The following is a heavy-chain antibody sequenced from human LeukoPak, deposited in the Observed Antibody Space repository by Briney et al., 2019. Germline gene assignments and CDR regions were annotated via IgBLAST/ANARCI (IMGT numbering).Heavy chain of an antibody. V-gene: IGHV4-59*08. D-gene: IGHD4-17*01. Sequence: SETLSLTCTVSGGSISSYYWSWIRQPPGKGLEWIGYIYYSGSTNYNPSLKSRVTISVDTSKNQFSLKLSSVTAADTAVYYCARQSFPVSDYDDSLNWFDPWGQGTLVTVSS. CDR2: IYYSGST. J-gene: IGHJ5*02. CDR3: ARQSFPVSDYDDSLNWFDP. CDR1: GGSISSYY.